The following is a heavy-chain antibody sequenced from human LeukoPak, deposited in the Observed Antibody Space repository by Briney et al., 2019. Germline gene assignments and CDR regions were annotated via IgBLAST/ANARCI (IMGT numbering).Heavy chain of an antibody. CDR3: ARELRYTSSSWAFDI. D-gene: IGHD6-6*01. CDR2: MNPNSGNT. V-gene: IGHV1-8*03. J-gene: IGHJ3*02. CDR1: GYTSTSYD. Sequence: ASVKVSCKASGYTSTSYDINWVRQATGQGLEWMGWMNPNSGNTGYAQKFQGRVTITRNTSISTAYMEPSSLRAEDTAVYYCARELRYTSSSWAFDIWGQGTMVTVSS.